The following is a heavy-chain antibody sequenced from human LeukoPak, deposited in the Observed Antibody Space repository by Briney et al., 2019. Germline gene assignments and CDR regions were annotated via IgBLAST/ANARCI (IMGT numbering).Heavy chain of an antibody. CDR2: ISYSGGT. D-gene: IGHD3-16*01. J-gene: IGHJ4*02. V-gene: IGHV4-59*01. CDR3: ARVGRGDHTWGSYSFDY. Sequence: PSETLSLTCTVSGDSISTYQWSWIRQPPGKGLEWIGYISYSGGTMYNPSLRSRVTISIDTSKNQFSLKLSSVTAADTAVCYCARVGRGDHTWGSYSFDYWGQGALVTVSS. CDR1: GDSISTYQ.